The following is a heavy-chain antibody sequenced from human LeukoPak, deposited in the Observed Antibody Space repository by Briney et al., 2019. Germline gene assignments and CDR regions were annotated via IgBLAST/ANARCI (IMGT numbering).Heavy chain of an antibody. Sequence: PSETLSLTCTVSGGSIGTYSWTWIRQPPGKGLEWIGYIYYSGTTNYNPSLKSRVTISVDTSKNQFSLKLSSVTAADTAVYYCARSYDIDAFDIWGQGTMVTVSS. J-gene: IGHJ3*02. CDR2: IYYSGTT. V-gene: IGHV4-59*08. CDR3: ARSYDIDAFDI. D-gene: IGHD3-22*01. CDR1: GGSIGTYS.